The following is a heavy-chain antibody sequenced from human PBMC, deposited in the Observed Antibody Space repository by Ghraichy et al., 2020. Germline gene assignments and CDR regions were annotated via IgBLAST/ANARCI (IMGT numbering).Heavy chain of an antibody. V-gene: IGHV4-39*01. J-gene: IGHJ5*02. Sequence: SETLSLTCSVSGGSISSSTYYWGWIRQPPGKGLEWIASIDYSGSTYYNASVKSRVTISVDTSKNQFSLKLSSVTAADTAVYYCARHKPPPYYWNYWFDPWGQGTLVTVSS. CDR1: GGSISSSTYY. CDR3: ARHKPPPYYWNYWFDP. D-gene: IGHD1-7*01. CDR2: IDYSGST.